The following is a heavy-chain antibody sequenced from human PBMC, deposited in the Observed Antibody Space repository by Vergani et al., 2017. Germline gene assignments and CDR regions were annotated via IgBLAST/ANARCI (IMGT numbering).Heavy chain of an antibody. CDR2: ISWNSNSI. CDR3: ARKTFYYDNIKGWFGP. J-gene: IGHJ5*02. D-gene: IGHD3-16*01. CDR1: GFTSAGYA. Sequence: EVQLEESGGGLVLPGRSLRLSCVASGFTSAGYAMHWVRQAPGKGLEWVSGISWNSNSIGYVDSVKGRFTVSRDNAKNSLYLQMNSLRAEDTAVYYCARKTFYYDNIKGWFGPWGQGTLVTVSS. V-gene: IGHV3-9*02.